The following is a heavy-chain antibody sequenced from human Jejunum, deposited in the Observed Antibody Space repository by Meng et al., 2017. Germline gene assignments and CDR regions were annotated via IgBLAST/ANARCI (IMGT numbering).Heavy chain of an antibody. J-gene: IGHJ4*02. CDR3: AKDEELHC. CDR2: ISGSGDNT. D-gene: IGHD3-10*01. V-gene: IGHV3-23*01. CDR1: GFTFNSFA. Sequence: EVQLLECGGGLVQPGGSRRLSCAASGFTFNSFAMSWVRQAPGKGLEWVSAISGSGDNTFYADSVKGRFTISRVNSKNTLYLQMNSLRAEDTAVYYCAKDEELHCWGQGSLVTVSS.